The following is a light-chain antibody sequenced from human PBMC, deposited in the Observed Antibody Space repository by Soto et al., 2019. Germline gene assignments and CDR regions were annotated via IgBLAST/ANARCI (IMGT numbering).Light chain of an antibody. J-gene: IGKJ5*01. V-gene: IGKV1D-12*01. CDR2: AAS. Sequence: IRSSPSSSSVFAFGGARVPHNCPASQGISSWLAWYQQKPGKAPKLLIYAASSLQSGVPSRFSGSGSGTDFTLTISSLQPEDFATYYCQQANSFLPNTFGHVGRLEI. CDR3: QQANSFLPNT. CDR1: QGISSW.